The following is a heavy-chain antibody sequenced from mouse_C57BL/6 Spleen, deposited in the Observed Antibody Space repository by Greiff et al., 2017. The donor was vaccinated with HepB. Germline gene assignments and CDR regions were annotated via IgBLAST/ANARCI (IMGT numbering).Heavy chain of an antibody. CDR1: GFTFSSYA. Sequence: EVQLVESGGGLVKPGGSLKLSCAASGFTFSSYAMSWVRQTPEKRLEWVATISDGGSYTYYPDNVKGRFTISRDNAKNNLYLQMSHLKSEDTAMYYCARDDYYGSIYWGQGTTLTVSS. J-gene: IGHJ2*01. V-gene: IGHV5-4*01. CDR2: ISDGGSYT. CDR3: ARDDYYGSIY. D-gene: IGHD1-1*01.